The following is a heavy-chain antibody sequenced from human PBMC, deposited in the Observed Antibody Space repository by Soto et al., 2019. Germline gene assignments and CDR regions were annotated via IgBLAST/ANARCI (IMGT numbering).Heavy chain of an antibody. V-gene: IGHV4-38-2*01. Sequence: LSLTCAVSGFFISSGNYWGWIRKPPGKGLEWIGSIFHGGNTYYNPSLKSRVAISVDMSKNQFSLKLNSVTAADTAVYYCARARWYDAFDVWGQGTVVTVSS. CDR3: ARARWYDAFDV. CDR1: GFFISSGNY. CDR2: IFHGGNT. D-gene: IGHD2-15*01. J-gene: IGHJ3*01.